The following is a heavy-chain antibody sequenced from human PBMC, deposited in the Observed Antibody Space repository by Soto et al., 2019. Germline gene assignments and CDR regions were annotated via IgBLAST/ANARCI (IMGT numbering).Heavy chain of an antibody. Sequence: TSETLSLTCAVYGGSFSGYYWSWIRQPPGKGLEWIGEINHSGSTNYNPSLKSRVTILVDTSKNQFSLKLTSVTAADTPVYYCARFDSSGWYFDYWGRGTLVTVSS. CDR3: ARFDSSGWYFDY. D-gene: IGHD6-19*01. CDR2: INHSGST. J-gene: IGHJ4*02. CDR1: GGSFSGYY. V-gene: IGHV4-34*01.